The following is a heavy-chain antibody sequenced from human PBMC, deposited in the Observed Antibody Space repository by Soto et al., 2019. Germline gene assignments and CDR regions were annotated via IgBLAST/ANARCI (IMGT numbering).Heavy chain of an antibody. CDR2: ISGSGGST. CDR1: GFTFSSYA. D-gene: IGHD3-22*01. CDR3: AKVGDSSGLYYYYYYGMDV. J-gene: IGHJ6*02. V-gene: IGHV3-23*01. Sequence: GGSLRLSCAASGFTFSSYAMSWVRQAPGKGQEWVSAISGSGGSTYYADSVKSRFTITRDNSKNTLYLQMNSLRAEDTAVYYCAKVGDSSGLYYYYYYGMDVWGQGTTVTVSS.